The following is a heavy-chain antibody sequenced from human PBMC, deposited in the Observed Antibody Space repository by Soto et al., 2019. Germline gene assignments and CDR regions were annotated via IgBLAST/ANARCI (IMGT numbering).Heavy chain of an antibody. CDR1: GYTFTSYG. Sequence: GASVKVSCKASGYTFTSYGISWVRQAPGQGLEWMGWISAYNGNTNYAQKLQGRVTMTTDTSTSTAYMELRSLRADDTAVYYCARLGYSSGWTVYYYYYGMDVWGQGTTVTVS. D-gene: IGHD6-19*01. CDR2: ISAYNGNT. CDR3: ARLGYSSGWTVYYYYYGMDV. V-gene: IGHV1-18*01. J-gene: IGHJ6*02.